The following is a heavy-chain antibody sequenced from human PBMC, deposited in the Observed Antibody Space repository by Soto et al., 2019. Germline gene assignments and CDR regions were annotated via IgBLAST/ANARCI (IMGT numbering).Heavy chain of an antibody. V-gene: IGHV1-69*12. CDR3: ARGHYFTTGWFDL. CDR1: AGTFSSYA. D-gene: IGHD4-17*01. J-gene: IGHJ5*02. CDR2: IIPIFGTA. Sequence: QVQLLQSAAEVKKPRRSVNFSCKASAGTFSSYAISWVRHAAGQGLEWMGGIIPIFGTANYAQEFQGRVRITADESTSTAYMELSSLSSEAMAVYFCARGHYFTTGWFDLWGQGTLVTVSS.